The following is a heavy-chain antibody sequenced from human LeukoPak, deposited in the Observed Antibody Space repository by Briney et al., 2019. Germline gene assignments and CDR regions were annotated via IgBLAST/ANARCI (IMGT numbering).Heavy chain of an antibody. CDR1: GFTFSSYA. D-gene: IGHD2-2*01. CDR3: AKVPIVVVPAAIGWFDP. Sequence: GGSLRLSCAAPGFTFSSYAMSWVRQAPGKGLEWVSAISGSGGSTYYADSVKGRFTISRDNSKNTLYLQMNSLRAEDTAVYYCAKVPIVVVPAAIGWFDPWGQGTLVTVSS. V-gene: IGHV3-23*01. CDR2: ISGSGGST. J-gene: IGHJ5*02.